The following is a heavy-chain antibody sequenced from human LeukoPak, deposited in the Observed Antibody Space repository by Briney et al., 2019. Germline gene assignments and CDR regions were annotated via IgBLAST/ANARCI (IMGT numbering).Heavy chain of an antibody. D-gene: IGHD5-12*01. J-gene: IGHJ4*02. CDR1: GGSISSGDYY. CDR2: IYYSGST. Sequence: TSETLSLTCTVSGGSISSGDYYWSWIRQPPGKGLEWIGYIYYSGSTYYNPSLKSRVTISVDTSKNQFSLKLSSVTAADTAVYYCARDPVSGYGRGGYWGQGTQVTVSS. CDR3: ARDPVSGYGRGGY. V-gene: IGHV4-30-4*01.